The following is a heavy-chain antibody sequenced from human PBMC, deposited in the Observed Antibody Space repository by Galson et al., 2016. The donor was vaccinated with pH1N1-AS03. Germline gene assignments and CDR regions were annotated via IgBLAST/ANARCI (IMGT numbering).Heavy chain of an antibody. V-gene: IGHV3-73*01. D-gene: IGHD3-16*01. Sequence: SLRLSCAASGFKFSDSSLHWVRQASGKGLEWVGRIRSKSNDSTTACAASGKGRFTISRDDSKNTAYLQMNSLQVNDTAVYYFKRPTGGSHGFDPWGQGTLVTVSS. CDR3: KRPTGGSHGFDP. CDR1: GFKFSDSS. CDR2: IRSKSNDSTT. J-gene: IGHJ5*02.